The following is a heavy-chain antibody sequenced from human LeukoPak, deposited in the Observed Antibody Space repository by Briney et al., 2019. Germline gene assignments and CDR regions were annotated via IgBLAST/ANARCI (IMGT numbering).Heavy chain of an antibody. V-gene: IGHV4-30-4*01. D-gene: IGHD2-2*01. J-gene: IGHJ3*02. CDR1: GDSITSANYF. CDR3: AREVNVPAGSDGFDI. Sequence: SETLSLTCTVSGDSITSANYFGSWIRQPPGEDLEWIGYMPYNGGASYNPSLKSRATISLDTSKNEFSLRLSSVTAPDTATYYCAREVNVPAGSDGFDIWGQGTMVTVSP. CDR2: MPYNGGA.